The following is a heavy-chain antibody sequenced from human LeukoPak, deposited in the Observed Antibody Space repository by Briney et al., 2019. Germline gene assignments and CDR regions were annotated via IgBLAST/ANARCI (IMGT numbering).Heavy chain of an antibody. CDR2: VDGSGAYT. CDR1: GFTFNNYA. J-gene: IGHJ4*02. Sequence: GGSLRLSCAASGFTFNNYALSWVRQAPGKGLDWISGVDGSGAYTYYSDSVKGRFTISRDDSKNTLYLLMDSLRAEDTAVYYCARWTKAGYFDYWGQGTLVTVSS. V-gene: IGHV3-23*01. D-gene: IGHD3/OR15-3a*01. CDR3: ARWTKAGYFDY.